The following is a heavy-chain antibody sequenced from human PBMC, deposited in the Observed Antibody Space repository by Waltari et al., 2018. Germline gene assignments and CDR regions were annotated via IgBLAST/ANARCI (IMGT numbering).Heavy chain of an antibody. CDR3: APSRAYYGDYGALGYFQY. Sequence: QITLTESGPTLVKTTQTLTLTCNFTGFSLSTSGVGVGRLRQPPGQALEWLALIHWNDDKRYRPSLKSRLTITKDTSNNQVVLTMTNMDPVDTTTYYCAPSRAYYGDYGALGYFQYWGQSTLVTLSS. V-gene: IGHV2-5*01. D-gene: IGHD4-17*01. J-gene: IGHJ1*01. CDR1: GFSLSTSGVG. CDR2: IHWNDDK.